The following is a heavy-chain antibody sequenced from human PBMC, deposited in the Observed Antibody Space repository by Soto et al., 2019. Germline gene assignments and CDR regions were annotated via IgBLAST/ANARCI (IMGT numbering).Heavy chain of an antibody. J-gene: IGHJ3*02. CDR2: ISAYNGNT. CDR1: GYTFTSYG. CDR3: ARGGRDSYYGGNSADDAFDI. V-gene: IGHV1-18*01. Sequence: QVQLVQSGAEVKKPGASVKVSCKASGYTFTSYGISWVRQAPGQGLEWMGWISAYNGNTNYAQKLQGRVTMTTDTSTSTAYIELRSLRSDDTAVYYCARGGRDSYYGGNSADDAFDIWGQGTMVTVSS. D-gene: IGHD4-17*01.